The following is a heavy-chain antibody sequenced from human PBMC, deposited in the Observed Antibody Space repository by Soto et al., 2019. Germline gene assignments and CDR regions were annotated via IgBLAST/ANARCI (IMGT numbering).Heavy chain of an antibody. CDR2: IYTSGST. CDR1: GGSISSYY. V-gene: IGHV4-4*07. CDR3: ARDRATVTTLWFDP. Sequence: SETLSLTCTVSGGSISSYYWSWIRQPAGKGLEWIGRIYTSGSTNYNPSLKSRVTMSVDTPKNQFSLKLSSVTAADTAVYYCARDRATVTTLWFDPWGQGTLVTVSS. D-gene: IGHD4-17*01. J-gene: IGHJ5*02.